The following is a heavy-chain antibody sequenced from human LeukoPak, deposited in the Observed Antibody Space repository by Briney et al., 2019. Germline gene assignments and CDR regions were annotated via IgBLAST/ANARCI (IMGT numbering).Heavy chain of an antibody. J-gene: IGHJ4*02. D-gene: IGHD3-22*01. CDR3: ASIYYDSSGYYSFAFDY. Sequence: PGGSLRLSCAASGFTFSSYGMHWVRQAPGKGLEWVAFIRYDGSNKYYADSVKGRFTISRDNSKNTLYLQMNSLRAEVTAVYYCASIYYDSSGYYSFAFDYWGQGTLVTVSS. V-gene: IGHV3-30*02. CDR2: IRYDGSNK. CDR1: GFTFSSYG.